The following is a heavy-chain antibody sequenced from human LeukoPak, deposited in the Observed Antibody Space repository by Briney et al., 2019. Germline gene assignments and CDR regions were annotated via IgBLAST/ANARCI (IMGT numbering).Heavy chain of an antibody. CDR3: ARGRGPVYGYFSPATIGRYYFDY. J-gene: IGHJ4*02. D-gene: IGHD5-12*01. CDR1: GGSFSGYY. Sequence: SETLSLTCAVYGGSFSGYYWSWIRQPPGKGLEWIGEINHSGSTNYNPSLKSRVTISVDTSKNQFSLKLSSVTAADTAVYYCARGRGPVYGYFSPATIGRYYFDYWGQGTLVTVSS. V-gene: IGHV4-34*01. CDR2: INHSGST.